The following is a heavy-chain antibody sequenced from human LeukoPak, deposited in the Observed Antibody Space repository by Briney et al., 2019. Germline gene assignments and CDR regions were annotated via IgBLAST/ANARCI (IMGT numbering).Heavy chain of an antibody. V-gene: IGHV3-23*01. J-gene: IGHJ4*02. Sequence: GGSLRLSCAASGFTFSSYAMSWVRQAPGKGLEWVSAISGSGGSTYYADSVKGRFTISRDNAKNSLYLQMNSLRAEDTAVYYCARDTAMAAGLDYWGQGTLVTVSS. D-gene: IGHD5-18*01. CDR1: GFTFSSYA. CDR3: ARDTAMAAGLDY. CDR2: ISGSGGST.